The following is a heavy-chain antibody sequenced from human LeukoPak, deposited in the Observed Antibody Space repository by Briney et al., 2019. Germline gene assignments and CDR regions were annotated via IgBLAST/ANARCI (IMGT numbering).Heavy chain of an antibody. D-gene: IGHD3-22*01. J-gene: IGHJ5*02. V-gene: IGHV4-39*01. Sequence: PSETLSLTCTVSGGSLSSSSYYWGWIRQPPGTGLEWLGSIYYSGSTYYNPSLKSRVTISVDTSKNQFSLKLSSVTAADTAVYYCARQLYYDSSGYSGWFDPWGQGTLVTVSS. CDR2: IYYSGST. CDR3: ARQLYYDSSGYSGWFDP. CDR1: GGSLSSSSYY.